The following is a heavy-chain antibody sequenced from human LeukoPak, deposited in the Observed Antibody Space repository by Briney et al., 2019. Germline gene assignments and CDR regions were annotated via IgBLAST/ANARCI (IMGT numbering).Heavy chain of an antibody. CDR2: INHSGSI. V-gene: IGHV4-34*01. D-gene: IGHD3-10*01. J-gene: IGHJ4*02. CDR1: GGSFSGYY. Sequence: SETLSLTCAVYGGSFSGYYWSWIRQPPGKGLEWIGEINHSGSINYNPSLKSRVTISVDTSKNQFSLKLSSVTAADTAVYYCARAPMYYYGSGGFVDSRGQGTLVTVSS. CDR3: ARAPMYYYGSGGFVDS.